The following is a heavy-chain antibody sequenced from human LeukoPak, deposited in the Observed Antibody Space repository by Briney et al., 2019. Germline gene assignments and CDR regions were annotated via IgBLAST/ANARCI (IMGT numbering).Heavy chain of an antibody. D-gene: IGHD1-26*01. CDR3: ARVGGSYWGWFDP. J-gene: IGHJ5*02. CDR1: GFTFSSYE. V-gene: IGHV3-7*01. CDR2: IKPDGSDK. Sequence: GGSLRLSCAASGFTFSSYEMNWVRQAPGKGLEWVANIKPDGSDKYYVDSVKGRLTISRDNAKNSLYLQMNSLRAEDTAVYYCARVGGSYWGWFDPWGQGTLVTVSS.